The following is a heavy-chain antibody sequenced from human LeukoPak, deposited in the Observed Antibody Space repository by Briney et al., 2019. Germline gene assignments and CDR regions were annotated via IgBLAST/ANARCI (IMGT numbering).Heavy chain of an antibody. Sequence: GGSLRLSCAASGFTFSIYAMSWVRQAPGKGLEWVSAINTSGGSTYYADSVEGRFAISRDSSKNTLYVQMNCLRAEDTAVYYCARDFDYWGQGTLVTVSS. J-gene: IGHJ4*02. CDR3: ARDFDY. CDR2: INTSGGST. V-gene: IGHV3-23*01. CDR1: GFTFSIYA.